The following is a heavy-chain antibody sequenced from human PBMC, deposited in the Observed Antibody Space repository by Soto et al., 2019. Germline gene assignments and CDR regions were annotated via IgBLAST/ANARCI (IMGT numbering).Heavy chain of an antibody. CDR1: GFSFSSYG. V-gene: IGHV3-30*18. CDR2: ISYDGSNK. CDR3: AKTLERRAFDI. J-gene: IGHJ3*02. D-gene: IGHD1-1*01. Sequence: GGSLRLSCAASGFSFSSYGMHWVRQAPSKGLEWVAVISYDGSNKYYADSVKGRFTISRDNSKNTLYLQMNSLRAEDTAVYYCAKTLERRAFDIWGQGTMVTVSS.